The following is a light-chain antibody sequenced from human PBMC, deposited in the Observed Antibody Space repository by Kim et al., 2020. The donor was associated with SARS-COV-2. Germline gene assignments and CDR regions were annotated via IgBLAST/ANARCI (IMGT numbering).Light chain of an antibody. V-gene: IGLV1-44*01. J-gene: IGLJ2*01. CDR2: TNN. CDR3: AAWADSLNRVV. Sequence: SVHTSSTTRIAIIADHSVTWYQRPPGTAPKLIIYTNNQRPSGVPDRFSGSKSGHAASLAISGLQSEDEADYYCAAWADSLNRVVLGGGTQLTVL. CDR1: IAIIADHS.